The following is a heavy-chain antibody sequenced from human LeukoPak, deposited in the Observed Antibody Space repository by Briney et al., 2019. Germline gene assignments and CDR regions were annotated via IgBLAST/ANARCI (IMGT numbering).Heavy chain of an antibody. Sequence: ASVKVSCKASGYSFTSYGISWVRQAPGQGLEWMGWISAYNGNTNYAQKLQGRVTMTTDTSTSTAYMELRSLRSDDTAVYYCARRYGDPYYYYYYMDVWGKGTTVTVSS. J-gene: IGHJ6*03. CDR1: GYSFTSYG. D-gene: IGHD4-17*01. CDR3: ARRYGDPYYYYYYMDV. CDR2: ISAYNGNT. V-gene: IGHV1-18*01.